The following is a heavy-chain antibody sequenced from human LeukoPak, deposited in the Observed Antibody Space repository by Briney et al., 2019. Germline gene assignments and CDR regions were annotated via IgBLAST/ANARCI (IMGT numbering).Heavy chain of an antibody. CDR2: IYYSGST. D-gene: IGHD3-16*01. J-gene: IGHJ3*02. CDR3: ARADYVNAFDI. Sequence: SETLSLTCTVSGGSISSSSYYWGWIRQPPGKGLEWIGSIYYSGSTYYNPSLKSRVTISVDTSKNQFSLKLSSVTAADTAVYYCARADYVNAFDIWGQGTMVTVSS. CDR1: GGSISSSSYY. V-gene: IGHV4-39*01.